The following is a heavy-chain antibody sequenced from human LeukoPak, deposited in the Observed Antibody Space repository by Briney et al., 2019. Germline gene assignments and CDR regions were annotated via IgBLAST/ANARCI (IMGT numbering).Heavy chain of an antibody. V-gene: IGHV5-51*01. Sequence: GESLKISCEGSGYSFTTYWIAWVRQMPGKGLEWMGIIFPGDSDTRYSPSFQGQVTISADKSINTAYLQWSSLKASDTAMYYCARDTYGSGSYAFGIWGQGTMVTVSS. CDR2: IFPGDSDT. D-gene: IGHD3-10*01. CDR3: ARDTYGSGSYAFGI. J-gene: IGHJ3*02. CDR1: GYSFTTYW.